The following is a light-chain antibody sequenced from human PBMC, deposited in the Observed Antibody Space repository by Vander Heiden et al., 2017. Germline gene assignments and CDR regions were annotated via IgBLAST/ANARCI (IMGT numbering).Light chain of an antibody. CDR2: DAS. CDR3: QQYDNLPRIT. CDR1: QDISNY. Sequence: DIQMTQSPSSLSASVGDRVTITCQASQDISNYLNWYQQKPGKAPKLLIYDASNLETGVPSRFSGSGYGTDFTFTINSRQPEDIAPYYCQQYDNLPRITFGGGTKVEIK. J-gene: IGKJ4*01. V-gene: IGKV1-33*01.